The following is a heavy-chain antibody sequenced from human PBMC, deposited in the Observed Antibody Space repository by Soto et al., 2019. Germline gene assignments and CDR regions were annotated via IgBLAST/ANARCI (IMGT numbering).Heavy chain of an antibody. CDR3: VKETRDIVATIAWFDP. CDR2: ISSNGSSI. V-gene: IGHV3-64D*08. J-gene: IGHJ5*02. D-gene: IGHD5-12*01. CDR1: GFTFSSYG. Sequence: PGGSLKLSCAASGFTFSSYGMNWARKAPGKGLEWVSDISSNGSSIYYADSVKGRFTISRDNAKNTLYLQMSSLRAEDTAVYYCVKETRDIVATIAWFDPWGQGTLVTVSS.